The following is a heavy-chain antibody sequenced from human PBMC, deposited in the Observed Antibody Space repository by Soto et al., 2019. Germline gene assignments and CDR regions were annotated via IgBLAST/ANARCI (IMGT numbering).Heavy chain of an antibody. D-gene: IGHD3-9*01. V-gene: IGHV4-30-4*01. CDR1: GGSISSGDYY. CDR2: IYYSGST. CDR3: ARVAQLRYFDWLLPYYFDY. Sequence: QVQLQESGPGLVKPSQTLSLTCTVSGGSISSGDYYWSWIRQPPGKGLECIGYIYYSGSTYYNPSLKSRVTISVDTSKNQFSLKLSSVTAADTAVYYCARVAQLRYFDWLLPYYFDYWGQGTLVTVSS. J-gene: IGHJ4*02.